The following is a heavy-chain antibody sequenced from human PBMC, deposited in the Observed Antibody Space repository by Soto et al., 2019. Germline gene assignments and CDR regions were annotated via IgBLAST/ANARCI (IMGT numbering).Heavy chain of an antibody. CDR2: IIPIPDIT. Sequence: QVQLVQSGAEVRKPGSSVKVSCKAPGGTFSTYIISWVRQAPGQGLEWMGRIIPIPDITNYAQKFQGRVTVPADRSTSTAYMELTSLKSEVTAVYYCARDRITTRGDAFDLWGQGTMVTVSS. CDR1: GGTFSTYI. V-gene: IGHV1-69*08. J-gene: IGHJ3*01. D-gene: IGHD3-3*01. CDR3: ARDRITTRGDAFDL.